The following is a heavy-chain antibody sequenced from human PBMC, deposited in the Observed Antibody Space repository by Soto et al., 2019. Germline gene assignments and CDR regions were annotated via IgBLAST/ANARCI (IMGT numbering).Heavy chain of an antibody. V-gene: IGHV3-7*01. CDR3: ARYYDFWSGYLTEYTRHRKTDY. J-gene: IGHJ4*02. CDR2: IKQDGSEK. D-gene: IGHD3-3*01. Sequence: PGGSLRLSCAASGFTFSSYWMSWVRQAPGKGLEWVANIKQDGSEKYYVDSVKGRFTISRDNAKNSLYLQMNSLRAEDTAVYYCARYYDFWSGYLTEYTRHRKTDYWGQGTLVTVSS. CDR1: GFTFSSYW.